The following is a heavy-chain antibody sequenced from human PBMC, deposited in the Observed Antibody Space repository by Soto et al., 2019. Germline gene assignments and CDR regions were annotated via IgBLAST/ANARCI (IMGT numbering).Heavy chain of an antibody. CDR2: MFDSGST. Sequence: QVQLQESGPGLVKPSETLSLTCTVSGGSVNSDSHYWSWIRQPPGKGLEWIGQMFDSGSTNYNPSLKSRVTISGDTSKNQFSLKLSSVTAADTAVYYCARLVRSLHFVYWGQGPPVTVSS. J-gene: IGHJ4*02. CDR3: ARLVRSLHFVY. V-gene: IGHV4-61*01. CDR1: GGSVNSDSHY. D-gene: IGHD2-8*02.